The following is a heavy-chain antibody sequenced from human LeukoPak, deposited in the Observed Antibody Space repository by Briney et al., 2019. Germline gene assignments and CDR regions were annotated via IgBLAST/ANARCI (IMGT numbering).Heavy chain of an antibody. Sequence: PSETLSLTCTVSGGSLSGYYWSWIRQSPGKGLEWIGYIYYSGSTNYNPSLKSRVTISVGTSKNQFSLKLSSVTAADTAVYYCARGREWEPKVFDYWGQGTLVTVSS. CDR3: ARGREWEPKVFDY. CDR2: IYYSGST. V-gene: IGHV4-59*01. CDR1: GGSLSGYY. D-gene: IGHD1-26*01. J-gene: IGHJ4*02.